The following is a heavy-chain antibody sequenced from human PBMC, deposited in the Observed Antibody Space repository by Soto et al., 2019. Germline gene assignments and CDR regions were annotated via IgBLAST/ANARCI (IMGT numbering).Heavy chain of an antibody. CDR3: ARDYTGHGMDV. J-gene: IGHJ6*02. CDR2: INPNSGGA. V-gene: IGHV1-2*02. Sequence: GASVKVSCKTSGYTFTAYHIHWVRQAPGQGLEWMGWINPNSGGANYAQKFEGRVTMTRDTSISTVYMELSRLGSDDTALYYCARDYTGHGMDVWG. D-gene: IGHD1-1*01. CDR1: GYTFTAYH.